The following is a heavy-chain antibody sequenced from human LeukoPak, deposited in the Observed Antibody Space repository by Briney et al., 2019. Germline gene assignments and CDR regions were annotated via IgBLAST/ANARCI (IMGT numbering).Heavy chain of an antibody. V-gene: IGHV3-53*01. CDR2: IYSDGST. CDR3: ARGSGHSSGWHHY. Sequence: PGGSLRLSCAASGFTVSGNYMSWVRQAPGKGLEWVPLIYSDGSTYYADSVKGRFSISRDNSKNTLYLQMNGLRAEDTAVYYCARGSGHSSGWHHYWGQGTLVTVSS. D-gene: IGHD6-19*01. J-gene: IGHJ4*02. CDR1: GFTVSGNY.